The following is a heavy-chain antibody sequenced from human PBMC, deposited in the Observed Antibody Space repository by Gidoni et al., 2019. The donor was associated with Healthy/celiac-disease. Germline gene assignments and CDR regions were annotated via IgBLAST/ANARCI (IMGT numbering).Heavy chain of an antibody. CDR3: ARALRFLEWLSMDV. Sequence: EVQLVESGGGLVKPGGSLRLPCGASGFTFSSYGMNWVRQAPGKGLAWCSSISSSSSYIYYADSVKGRFTISRDNAKNSLYLQMNSLRAEDTAVYYCARALRFLEWLSMDVWGQGTTVTVSS. CDR1: GFTFSSYG. V-gene: IGHV3-21*01. CDR2: ISSSSSYI. D-gene: IGHD3-3*01. J-gene: IGHJ6*02.